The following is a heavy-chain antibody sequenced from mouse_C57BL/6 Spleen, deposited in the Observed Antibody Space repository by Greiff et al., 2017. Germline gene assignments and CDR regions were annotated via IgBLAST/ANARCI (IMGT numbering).Heavy chain of an antibody. V-gene: IGHV5-4*01. CDR2: ISDGGSYT. CDR3: ARDPYGSTLDY. CDR1: GFTFSSYA. D-gene: IGHD1-1*01. J-gene: IGHJ2*01. Sequence: DVMLVESGGGLVKPGGSLKLSCAASGFTFSSYAMSWVRQTPEKRLEWVATISDGGSYTYYPDNVKGRFTISRDNAKNNLYLQMSHLKSEDTAMYYCARDPYGSTLDYWGQGTTLTVSS.